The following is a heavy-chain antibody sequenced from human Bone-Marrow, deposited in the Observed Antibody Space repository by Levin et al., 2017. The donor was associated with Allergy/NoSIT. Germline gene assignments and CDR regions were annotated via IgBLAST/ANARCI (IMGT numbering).Heavy chain of an antibody. J-gene: IGHJ4*02. Sequence: GGSLRLSCVGSGFTFDDYAMYWVRQVPGKGLEWVSGLSWNSARIGYADFVKGRFNISRDNAKNSVFLQMNSLRPEDTALYYCAKGRWLHGLDLWGQGTLVIVSS. CDR1: GFTFDDYA. D-gene: IGHD5-24*01. CDR3: AKGRWLHGLDL. CDR2: LSWNSARI. V-gene: IGHV3-9*01.